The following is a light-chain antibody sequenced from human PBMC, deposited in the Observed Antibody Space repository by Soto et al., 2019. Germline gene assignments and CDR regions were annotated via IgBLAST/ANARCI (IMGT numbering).Light chain of an antibody. CDR3: QHYGSSQRT. V-gene: IGKV3-20*01. CDR2: LAS. CDR1: QSISSNY. J-gene: IGKJ1*01. Sequence: EIVLTQSPGTLSLSPGERATLSCRTSQSISSNYLAWYQQKPGQAPRLLIFLASSRAAGIPDRFSGSGSGTDFTLTISRLEPEDVVVYYCQHYGSSQRTFGQGTKVEIK.